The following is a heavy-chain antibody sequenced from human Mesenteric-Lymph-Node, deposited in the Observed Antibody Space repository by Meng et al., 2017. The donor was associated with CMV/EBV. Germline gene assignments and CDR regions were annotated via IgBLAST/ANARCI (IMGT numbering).Heavy chain of an antibody. CDR2: ISHSGRI. Sequence: IRSSKWGSWVRQPPGKGLEWIGEISHSGRINYKPSLKSRVTSSVDKYKNQFSLNLSSVTAADTAVFYCARSPLLWFGELYSPFDSWGQGTLVTVSS. CDR3: ARSPLLWFGELYSPFDS. V-gene: IGHV4-4*02. J-gene: IGHJ4*02. D-gene: IGHD3-10*01. CDR1: IRSSKW.